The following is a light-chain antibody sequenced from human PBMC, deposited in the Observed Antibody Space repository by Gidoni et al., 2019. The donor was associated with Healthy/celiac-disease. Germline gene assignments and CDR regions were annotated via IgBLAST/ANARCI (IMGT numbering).Light chain of an antibody. V-gene: IGKV1-39*01. CDR1: QSISSY. J-gene: IGKJ1*01. Sequence: DIQMTQSPSSLSASVGDRVTITCRASQSISSYLNWYQQKPGKAPKLLIYAASSLQSGVPSRFSGSGSGTDFTRTISSLQPEDFATYYCQQSYSTWTFGQGTKVEIK. CDR2: AAS. CDR3: QQSYSTWT.